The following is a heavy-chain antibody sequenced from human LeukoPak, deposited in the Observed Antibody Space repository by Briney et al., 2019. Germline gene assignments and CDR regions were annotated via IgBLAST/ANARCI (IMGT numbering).Heavy chain of an antibody. J-gene: IGHJ3*02. Sequence: GGSLRLSCAASGFTFDDYGMSWVRQAPGKGLEWVGFIRSKAYGGTTEYAASVKGRFTISRDDSKSIAYLQMDSLKTEDTAVYYCTRVYGVVRYFDWVSPNDAFDIWGQGTMVTVSS. V-gene: IGHV3-49*04. D-gene: IGHD3-9*01. CDR3: TRVYGVVRYFDWVSPNDAFDI. CDR1: GFTFDDYG. CDR2: IRSKAYGGTT.